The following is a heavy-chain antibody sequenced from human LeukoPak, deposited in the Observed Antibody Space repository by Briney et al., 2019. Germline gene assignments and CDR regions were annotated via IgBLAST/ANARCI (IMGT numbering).Heavy chain of an antibody. CDR1: GGSTTDYF. CDR3: AREVSARDGSLGRPFDY. D-gene: IGHD5-24*01. Sequence: PSETLSLTCTVSGGSTTDYFWSWIRQPAGKGLEWIGRIYSSGSTNYNASPKSRVTMSVDTSKNQFSLKLSSVTAADTAVYYCAREVSARDGSLGRPFDYWGQGTLVTVSS. V-gene: IGHV4-4*07. CDR2: IYSSGST. J-gene: IGHJ4*02.